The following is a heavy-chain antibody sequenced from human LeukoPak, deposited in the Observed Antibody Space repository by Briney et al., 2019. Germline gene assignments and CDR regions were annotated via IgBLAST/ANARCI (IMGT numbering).Heavy chain of an antibody. CDR1: GFTFSGYS. Sequence: GGSLRLSCTASGFTFSGYSMNWIRQAPGKGLEWVSSFGTRSTSVYHAGSVKGRFAISRDNAENSLYLQMNSLRAEDTALYYCARKRPNYFDYWGQGTLVTVSS. CDR2: FGTRSTSV. CDR3: ARKRPNYFDY. J-gene: IGHJ4*02. V-gene: IGHV3-21*06.